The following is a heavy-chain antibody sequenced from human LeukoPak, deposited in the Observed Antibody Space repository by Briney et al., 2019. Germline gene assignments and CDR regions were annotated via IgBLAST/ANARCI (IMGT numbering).Heavy chain of an antibody. CDR3: AKSMGRYDSSGYYSSFDY. CDR1: GFSFDDYA. J-gene: IGHJ4*02. V-gene: IGHV3-9*03. CDR2: ISWNSGRI. Sequence: SGGSLRLSCAASGFSFDDYAMHWVRQAPGKGLEWVSGISWNSGRIGYADSVKGRFTISRDNAKNSLYLQMNSLRAEDMALYYCAKSMGRYDSSGYYSSFDYWGQGTLVTVSS. D-gene: IGHD3-22*01.